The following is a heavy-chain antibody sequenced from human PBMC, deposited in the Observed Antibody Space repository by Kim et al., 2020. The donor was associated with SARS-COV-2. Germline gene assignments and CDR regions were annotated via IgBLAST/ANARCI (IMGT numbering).Heavy chain of an antibody. J-gene: IGHJ4*02. V-gene: IGHV4-31*03. CDR1: GGSIRSGGKF. CDR2: ISYSGNS. CDR3: ARGQPLDY. D-gene: IGHD2-2*01. Sequence: TLSLTCSVSGGSIRSGGKFWTWIRQHPAKGLEWIGYISYSGNSNYSPSLRSRVSISLQTSENQFSLELTSVTAADTAVYYCARGQPLDYWGQGILVTVSS.